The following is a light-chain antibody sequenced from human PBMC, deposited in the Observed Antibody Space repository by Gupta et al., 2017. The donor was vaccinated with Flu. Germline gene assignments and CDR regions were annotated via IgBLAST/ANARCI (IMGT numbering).Light chain of an antibody. V-gene: IGKV1-16*02. CDR1: QGVGKY. Sequence: DIQMTQSPSSLSASIGDTVSITCRASQGVGKYLAWFRQKPGKAPESLIYAASGLQSGVPSNFSGSGSGTEFTLTISSLQPEDFATYCCQHDSSSPSTFGQGTLL. CDR3: QHDSSSPST. J-gene: IGKJ5*01. CDR2: AAS.